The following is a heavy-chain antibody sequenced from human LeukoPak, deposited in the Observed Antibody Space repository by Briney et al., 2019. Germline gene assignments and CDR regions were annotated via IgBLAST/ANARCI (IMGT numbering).Heavy chain of an antibody. J-gene: IGHJ5*02. CDR1: GFTFSSYE. CDR3: AGISGADWFDP. CDR2: IDRSGSSSV. V-gene: IGHV3-48*03. D-gene: IGHD6-19*01. Sequence: GGSLRLSCAASGFTFSSYEMNWVRQAPGKGLEWVSYIDRSGSSSVYYAESVKGRFTISRVNLQNTLYLQMSSLRAEDTAIYYCAGISGADWFDPWGQGTLVTVSS.